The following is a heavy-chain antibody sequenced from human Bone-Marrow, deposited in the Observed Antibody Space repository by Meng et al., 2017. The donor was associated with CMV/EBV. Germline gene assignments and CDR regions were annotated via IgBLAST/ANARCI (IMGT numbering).Heavy chain of an antibody. CDR1: GFTFSSYA. Sequence: GESLKISCAASGFTFSSYAMHWVRQAPGKGLEWVAVISYDGSNKYYADSVKGRFTISRDNSKNTLYLQMNSLRAEDTAVYYCARGYRGYGTGWGQRPLVPVYS. D-gene: IGHD3-10*01. J-gene: IGHJ4*02. CDR2: ISYDGSNK. V-gene: IGHV3-30*04. CDR3: ARGYRGYGTG.